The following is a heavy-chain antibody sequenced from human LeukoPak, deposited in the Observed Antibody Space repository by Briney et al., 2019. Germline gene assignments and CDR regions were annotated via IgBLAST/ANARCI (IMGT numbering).Heavy chain of an antibody. CDR1: GGSFSGYY. J-gene: IGHJ4*02. CDR2: IDHRGSA. V-gene: IGHV4-34*01. Sequence: SETLSLTCAVYGGSFSGYYWSWIRQSPEKGLECIGAIDHRGSANYNPSLESRVTISLDTSKNQFSLNLASVTAADTAVYYCTSLFSASGTFDSWGQGTLVAVSS. CDR3: TSLFSASGTFDS. D-gene: IGHD3-10*01.